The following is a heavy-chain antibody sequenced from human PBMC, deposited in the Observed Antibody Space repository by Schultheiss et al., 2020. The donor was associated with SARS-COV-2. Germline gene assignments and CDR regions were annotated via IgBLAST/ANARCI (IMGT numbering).Heavy chain of an antibody. Sequence: GSLRLSCAASGFTFSGYGMHWVRQAPGKGLEWIGYIYHSGSTDYNPSLRSRVTISVDTSKNQFSLKLTSVTAADTAVYYCARGQQFDSSGYFLNWGQGTLVTVSS. CDR1: GFTFSGYG. J-gene: IGHJ4*02. CDR2: IYHSGST. CDR3: ARGQQFDSSGYFLN. D-gene: IGHD3-22*01. V-gene: IGHV4-59*01.